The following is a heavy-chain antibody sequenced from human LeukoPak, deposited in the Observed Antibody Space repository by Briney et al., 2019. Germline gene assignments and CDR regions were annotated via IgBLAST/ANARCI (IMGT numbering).Heavy chain of an antibody. J-gene: IGHJ6*02. D-gene: IGHD1-26*01. Sequence: ASVKVSCKASGYTFTSYDINWVRQATGQGLEWMGWMNPNSGNTGYAQKFQGRVTMTRNTSISTAYMELGSLRSEDTAVYYCARGTIVGATTFHYYYGMDVWGQGATVTVSS. CDR1: GYTFTSYD. CDR2: MNPNSGNT. V-gene: IGHV1-8*01. CDR3: ARGTIVGATTFHYYYGMDV.